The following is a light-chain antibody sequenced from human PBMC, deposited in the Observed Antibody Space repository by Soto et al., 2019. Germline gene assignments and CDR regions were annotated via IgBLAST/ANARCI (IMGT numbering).Light chain of an antibody. CDR2: AAS. CDR3: QQYSGSPWT. Sequence: EIVLTQSPGTLSLSPGERATLSCRASQSISSSYLAWYQQKPGQAPRLLIYAASSRATGIPDRFSGSGSGTDFTLTIGRLEPEDCAVYYCQQYSGSPWTFGPGTEVEIK. J-gene: IGKJ1*01. V-gene: IGKV3-20*01. CDR1: QSISSSY.